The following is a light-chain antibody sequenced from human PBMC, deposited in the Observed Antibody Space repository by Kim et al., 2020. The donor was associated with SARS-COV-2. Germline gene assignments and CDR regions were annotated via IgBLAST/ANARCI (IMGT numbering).Light chain of an antibody. J-gene: IGLJ3*02. Sequence: KTATISCTRSSGSLASNYVQWYQQRPGSAPTTVIYEDNQRPSGVPDRFSGSIDSSSNSASLTISGLKTEDEADYYCQSYDSSNHWVFGGGTQLTVL. CDR3: QSYDSSNHWV. CDR1: SGSLASNY. CDR2: EDN. V-gene: IGLV6-57*03.